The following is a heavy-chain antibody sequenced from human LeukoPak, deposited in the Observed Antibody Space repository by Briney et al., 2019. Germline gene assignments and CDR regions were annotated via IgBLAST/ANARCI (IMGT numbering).Heavy chain of an antibody. CDR1: GFTFSSYW. D-gene: IGHD6-19*01. V-gene: IGHV3-74*01. Sequence: GGSLRLSCAASGFTFSSYWMHWVRQAPGKGLVWVSRVNSDGSSTSYADSVKGRFTISRDNAKNTLYLQMNSLRAEDTAVYYCAKASSGWSPFDYWGQGTLVTVSS. J-gene: IGHJ4*02. CDR3: AKASSGWSPFDY. CDR2: VNSDGSST.